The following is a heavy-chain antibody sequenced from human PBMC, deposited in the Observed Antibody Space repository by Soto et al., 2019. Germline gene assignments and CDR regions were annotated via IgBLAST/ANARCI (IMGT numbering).Heavy chain of an antibody. D-gene: IGHD2-2*02. CDR1: GFTFGDYA. CDR3: TRDDGVIVVVPAAISNAFDI. V-gene: IGHV3-49*03. J-gene: IGHJ3*02. Sequence: PGGSLRLSCTASGFTFGDYAISWFRQAPGKGLGWVGFIRSKAYGGTTEYAASVKGRFTISRDDSKSMAYLQMNSLKTEDTAVYYCTRDDGVIVVVPAAISNAFDIWGQGTMVTVSS. CDR2: IRSKAYGGTT.